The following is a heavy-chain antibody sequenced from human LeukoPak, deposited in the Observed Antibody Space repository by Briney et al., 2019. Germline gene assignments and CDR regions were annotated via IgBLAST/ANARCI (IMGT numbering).Heavy chain of an antibody. CDR3: AGVISLEVPFDY. J-gene: IGHJ4*02. CDR2: IYYSGST. CDR1: GGSISSSSYY. Sequence: PSETLSLTCTVSGGSISSSSYYWGWIRQPPGKGLEWIGSIYYSGSTYYNQSPKSRVTISVDTSKNQFSLKLSSVTAADTAVYYCAGVISLEVPFDYWGQGTLVTVSS. D-gene: IGHD3-10*01. V-gene: IGHV4-39*01.